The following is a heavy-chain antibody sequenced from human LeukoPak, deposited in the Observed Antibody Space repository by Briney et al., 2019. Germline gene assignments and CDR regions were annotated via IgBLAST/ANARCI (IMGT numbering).Heavy chain of an antibody. V-gene: IGHV3-23*01. CDR1: GFTFSSYS. CDR3: AKSPSDSSGYYYGY. Sequence: PGGSLRLSCAASGFTFSSYSMNWVRQAPGKGLEWVSAISGSGGSTYYADSVKGRFTISRDNSKNTLYLQMNSLRAEDTAVYYCAKSPSDSSGYYYGYWGQGTLVTVSS. CDR2: ISGSGGST. D-gene: IGHD3-22*01. J-gene: IGHJ4*02.